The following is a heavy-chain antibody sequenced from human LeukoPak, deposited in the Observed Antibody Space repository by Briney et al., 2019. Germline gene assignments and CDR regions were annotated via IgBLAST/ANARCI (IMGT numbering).Heavy chain of an antibody. CDR1: GFTFSSYA. V-gene: IGHV3-23*01. CDR2: VSGSGDTT. D-gene: IGHD5-12*01. J-gene: IGHJ3*02. Sequence: GSLRLSCAASGFTFSSYAMSWVHQAPGKGLEWVSAVSGSGDTTYYADSVKGRFTISRDKSKSTLYLQMNSLRAEDTAVYYCARGVRTSSGYDSGIWGQGTMVTVSS. CDR3: ARGVRTSSGYDSGI.